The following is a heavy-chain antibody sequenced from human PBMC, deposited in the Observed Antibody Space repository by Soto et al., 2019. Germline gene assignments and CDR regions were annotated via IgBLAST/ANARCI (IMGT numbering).Heavy chain of an antibody. D-gene: IGHD3-9*01. Sequence: QVQLQQWGAGLLKPSETLSLTCAVYGGSFSGYYWIWIRQPPGKGLEWIGEINHSGSTNYNPSLKSRVTISVDTSKNQFSLKLSSVTAADTAVYYCARGRYFDWLSRGAFDIWGQGTMVTVSS. J-gene: IGHJ3*02. V-gene: IGHV4-34*01. CDR1: GGSFSGYY. CDR2: INHSGST. CDR3: ARGRYFDWLSRGAFDI.